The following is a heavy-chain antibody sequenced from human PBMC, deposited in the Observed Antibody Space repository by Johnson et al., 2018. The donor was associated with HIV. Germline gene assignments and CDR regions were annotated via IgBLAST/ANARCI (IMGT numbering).Heavy chain of an antibody. J-gene: IGHJ3*01. Sequence: VQLVESGGGLVQPGGSLRLSCAASGFIFRNYWMHWVRQAPGKGLVWVARIYSDGSDTAYADSVKGRFTISRYNAKKTLYLQMTSLRAEDTAIYYCARKQWLEIPSDGLDVWGQGTMVTVSS. CDR3: ARKQWLEIPSDGLDV. CDR2: IYSDGSDT. CDR1: GFIFRNYW. V-gene: IGHV3-74*03. D-gene: IGHD6-19*01.